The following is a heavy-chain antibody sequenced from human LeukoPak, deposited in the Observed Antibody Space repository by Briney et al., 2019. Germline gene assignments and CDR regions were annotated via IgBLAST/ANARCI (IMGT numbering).Heavy chain of an antibody. CDR1: GFTFYTYG. Sequence: GGSLRLSCAASGFTFYTYGMSWVRQAPGEGLGWGSNISSNSVNPYSADTVRGRSTTSPDTTKNTLYMQMNSLRDEDTAVYYCAKDGTGCGGDCDSDYWGQGTMVTVSS. J-gene: IGHJ4*02. V-gene: IGHV3-23*01. D-gene: IGHD2-21*02. CDR3: AKDGTGCGGDCDSDY. CDR2: ISSNSVNP.